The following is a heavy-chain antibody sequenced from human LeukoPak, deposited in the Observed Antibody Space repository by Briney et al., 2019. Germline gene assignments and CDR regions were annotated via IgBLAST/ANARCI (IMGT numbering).Heavy chain of an antibody. D-gene: IGHD3-10*01. J-gene: IGHJ4*02. V-gene: IGHV4-30-2*01. Sequence: SQTLSLTCAASRCPTPTGGYPSSWIRQPPGKGLEWIGYIYHSGSTYYNPSLKSRVTISVDRSKNQFSLNLSSVTAADTAVYYCARGVHMVRGVIILSYFDYWGQGTLVTVSS. CDR2: IYHSGST. CDR1: RCPTPTGGYP. CDR3: ARGVHMVRGVIILSYFDY.